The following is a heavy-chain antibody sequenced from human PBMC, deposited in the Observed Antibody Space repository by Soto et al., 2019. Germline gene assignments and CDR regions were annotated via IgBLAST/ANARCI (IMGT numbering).Heavy chain of an antibody. D-gene: IGHD6-13*01. CDR1: GFSLSNSGVG. V-gene: IGHV2-5*01. J-gene: IGHJ4*02. Sequence: QITLKESGPTLVKPTQTLTLTCTFSGFSLSNSGVGVGWIRQPPGKAMEWLALLYWYDDKRYSTSLTSRLTITNDPSKNHVVLTMTNMDPVDTATYSCAHSQSIAASGTIDYWGKGTLVTVSS. CDR2: LYWYDDK. CDR3: AHSQSIAASGTIDY.